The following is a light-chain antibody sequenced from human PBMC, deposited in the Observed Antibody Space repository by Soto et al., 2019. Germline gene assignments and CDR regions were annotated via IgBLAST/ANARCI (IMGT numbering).Light chain of an antibody. J-gene: IGLJ2*01. V-gene: IGLV1-44*01. CDR3: AAWDDSLNGVV. Sequence: QSVLTQPPSASGTPEQRVTISCCGSSSNIGSKTVNWYQQLPGTAPKLLIYSNNQRPSGVPDRFSGSKSGTSASLAISGLHSEDEADYYCAAWDDSLNGVVFGGGTKVTVL. CDR2: SNN. CDR1: SSNIGSKT.